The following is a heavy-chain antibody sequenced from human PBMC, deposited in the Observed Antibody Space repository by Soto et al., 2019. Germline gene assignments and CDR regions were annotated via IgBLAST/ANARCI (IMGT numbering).Heavy chain of an antibody. J-gene: IGHJ4*02. CDR1: GFTFSSYG. CDR3: AKDRYSSGWYESVVDY. V-gene: IGHV3-30*18. CDR2: ISYDGSNK. Sequence: LRLSCAASGFTFSSYGMHWVRQAPGKGLEWVAVISYDGSNKYYADSVKGRFTISRDNSKNTLYLQMNSLRAEDTAVYYCAKDRYSSGWYESVVDYWGQGTLVTVSS. D-gene: IGHD6-19*01.